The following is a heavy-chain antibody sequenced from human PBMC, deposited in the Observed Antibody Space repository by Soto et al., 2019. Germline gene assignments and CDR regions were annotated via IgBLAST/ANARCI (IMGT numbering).Heavy chain of an antibody. CDR1: GFTFSSYG. CDR2: ISYDGSNK. J-gene: IGHJ6*02. D-gene: IGHD6-13*01. V-gene: IGHV3-30*18. CDR3: AKDQGSSWPPVAYYYYGMDV. Sequence: QVQLVESGGGVVQPGRSLRLSCAASGFTFSSYGMHWVRQAPGKGLEWVAVISYDGSNKYYADSVKGRFTISRDNSKNTLYLQMNSLRAEDTAVYYCAKDQGSSWPPVAYYYYGMDVWGQGTTVTVSS.